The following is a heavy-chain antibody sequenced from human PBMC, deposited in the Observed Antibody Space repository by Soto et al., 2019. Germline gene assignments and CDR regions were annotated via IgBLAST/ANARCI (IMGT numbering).Heavy chain of an antibody. CDR2: MNPNSGYT. J-gene: IGHJ4*02. Sequence: ASVKVSCKASGYTFTTYDINWVRQATGQGPEWMGWMNPNSGYTVYAQKFQGRVTLTRSTSISTAYLELSSLESEDTAVYYCARARGYSGYDKSFDYWGQGTLVTVS. V-gene: IGHV1-8*01. D-gene: IGHD5-12*01. CDR1: GYTFTTYD. CDR3: ARARGYSGYDKSFDY.